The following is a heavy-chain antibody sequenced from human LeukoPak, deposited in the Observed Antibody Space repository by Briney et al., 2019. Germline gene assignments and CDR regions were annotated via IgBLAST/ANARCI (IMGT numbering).Heavy chain of an antibody. CDR3: AVGPGHYYDSSGYYFLDY. J-gene: IGHJ4*02. CDR2: IYYSGST. D-gene: IGHD3-22*01. V-gene: IGHV4-59*11. Sequence: SETLSLTCTVSGGSITNHYWSWIRQPPGKGLEWIGYIYYSGSTSYNPSLKSRVTISVDTSKKRFSLKLSSVTAADTAVYYCAVGPGHYYDSSGYYFLDYWGQGTLVTVSS. CDR1: GGSITNHY.